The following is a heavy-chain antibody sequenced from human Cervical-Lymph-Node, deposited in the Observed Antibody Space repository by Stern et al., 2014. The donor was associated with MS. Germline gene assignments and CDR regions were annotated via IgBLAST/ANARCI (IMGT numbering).Heavy chain of an antibody. CDR3: ASTPVYTVTTLFFDY. CDR1: GGSISSYY. Sequence: QVQLQESGPGLVKPSETLSLTCTVSGGSISSYYWSWIRQPPGKGLEWIGYLYYSGSTNYNPSLKSRVTISVDTSKNQFSLKLSSVTAADTAVYYCASTPVYTVTTLFFDYWGQGTLVTVSS. V-gene: IGHV4-59*01. D-gene: IGHD4-17*01. CDR2: LYYSGST. J-gene: IGHJ4*02.